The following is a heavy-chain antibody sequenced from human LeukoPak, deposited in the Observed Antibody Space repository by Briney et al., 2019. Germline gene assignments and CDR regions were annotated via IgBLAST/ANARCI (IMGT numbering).Heavy chain of an antibody. Sequence: PGGSXRLSCAASGFIFSSYAMSWVRQAPGKGLEWVSGISGSDGSTYSADSVKGRFTISRDNSKNTLYLQMNSLRAEDTAVYYCARESDFWSGYSGYWGQGTLVTVSS. CDR2: ISGSDGST. J-gene: IGHJ4*02. V-gene: IGHV3-23*01. CDR1: GFIFSSYA. CDR3: ARESDFWSGYSGY. D-gene: IGHD3-3*01.